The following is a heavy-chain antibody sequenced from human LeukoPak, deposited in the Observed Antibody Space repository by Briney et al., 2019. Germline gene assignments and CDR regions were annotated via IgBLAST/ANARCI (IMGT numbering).Heavy chain of an antibody. Sequence: GGSLRLSCAASGFTFSSYAMSWVRQAPGKGLEWVSAISGSGGSTYYADSVKGRFTISRDNSKNTLYLQMNSLRAEDTAVYYCAKDSIFGVVITEYFDHWGQGTLVTVSS. D-gene: IGHD3-3*01. CDR2: ISGSGGST. CDR3: AKDSIFGVVITEYFDH. CDR1: GFTFSSYA. V-gene: IGHV3-23*01. J-gene: IGHJ4*02.